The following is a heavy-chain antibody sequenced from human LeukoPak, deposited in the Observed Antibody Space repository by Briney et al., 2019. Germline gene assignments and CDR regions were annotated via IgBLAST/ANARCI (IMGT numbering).Heavy chain of an antibody. J-gene: IGHJ6*03. Sequence: SETLSLTCAVYGGSFSGYYWSWIRQPPGKGLEWSGEINHSGSTNYNPSLKSRVTISVDTSKNQFSLKLSSVTAADTAVYYCASASTRPRYWYYYMDVWGKGTTVTVSS. CDR2: INHSGST. V-gene: IGHV4-34*01. CDR1: GGSFSGYY. CDR3: ASASTRPRYWYYYMDV. D-gene: IGHD5/OR15-5a*01.